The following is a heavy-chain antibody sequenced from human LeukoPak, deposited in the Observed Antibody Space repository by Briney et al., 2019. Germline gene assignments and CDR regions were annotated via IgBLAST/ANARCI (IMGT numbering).Heavy chain of an antibody. V-gene: IGHV3-7*01. CDR1: GFTFSSYW. J-gene: IGHJ4*02. CDR3: TRGGAASPGVY. CDR2: IKEDGGEK. D-gene: IGHD2-8*01. Sequence: PGGSLRLSCAGSGFTFSSYWMSWVRQAPGKGLEWVANIKEDGGEKYCVDSVKGRFTISRDNAKNSLYLQMSSLRADDTAIYYCTRGGAASPGVYWGQGTLVTVSS.